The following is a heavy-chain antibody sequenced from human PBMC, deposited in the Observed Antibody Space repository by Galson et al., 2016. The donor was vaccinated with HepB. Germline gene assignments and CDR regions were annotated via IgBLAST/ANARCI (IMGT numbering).Heavy chain of an antibody. Sequence: SLRLSCAASGFTFSIYAMRWVRQAPGKGLEWISVISGSGGTTYYADSVKGRFTISRDNSKKTLYLQMNSLRAEDTAVYFCAKDIMRSYYSDYVMDVWGQGILVTVS. CDR1: GFTFSIYA. J-gene: IGHJ6*02. V-gene: IGHV3-23*01. CDR3: AKDIMRSYYSDYVMDV. CDR2: ISGSGGTT.